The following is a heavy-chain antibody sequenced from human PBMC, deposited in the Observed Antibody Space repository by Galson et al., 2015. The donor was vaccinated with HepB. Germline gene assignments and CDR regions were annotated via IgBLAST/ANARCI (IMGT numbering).Heavy chain of an antibody. J-gene: IGHJ6*02. CDR3: ARGERPRRTIFGVGRVHGMDV. V-gene: IGHV3-30-3*01. Sequence: SLRLSCAASGFTFSSYTMHWVRQAPGKGLEWVAVISYDGSNKYYADSVKGRFTISRDNSKNTLYLQMNSLRAEDTAVYYCARGERPRRTIFGVGRVHGMDVWGQGTTVTVSS. CDR2: ISYDGSNK. CDR1: GFTFSSYT. D-gene: IGHD3-3*01.